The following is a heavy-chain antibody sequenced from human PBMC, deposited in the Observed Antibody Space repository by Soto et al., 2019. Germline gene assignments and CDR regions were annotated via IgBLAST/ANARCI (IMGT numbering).Heavy chain of an antibody. CDR1: GFTVRDDY. V-gene: IGHV3-66*01. D-gene: IGHD1-26*01. Sequence: EVQVVESGGDLVQPEGSLRLSCAAAGFTVRDDYMNWVRQAPGKGLEWVSVIYRGGGRYYADSVKGRFTISRDNSKNMVYLQMNSLRAEDTAVYYCARDPGDRNGMSVWGQGTTVTVSS. CDR3: ARDPGDRNGMSV. J-gene: IGHJ6*02. CDR2: IYRGGGR.